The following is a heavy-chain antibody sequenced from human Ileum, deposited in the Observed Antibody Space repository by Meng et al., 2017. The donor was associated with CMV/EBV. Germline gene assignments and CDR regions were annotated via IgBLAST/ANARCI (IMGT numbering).Heavy chain of an antibody. CDR2: VHHSGIT. CDR1: GGSLSDYS. CDR3: ATNSEDY. V-gene: IGHV4-34*01. D-gene: IGHD4-23*01. Sequence: QVQLQQGGAGLLKPSETLSLTCVVYGGSLSDYSWIWIRQSPGKGLEWIGEVHHSGITNYNPSLKSRVTISVDTSKNQFFLKLTSVTAADTGLYYCATNSEDYWGQGTLVTVSS. J-gene: IGHJ4*02.